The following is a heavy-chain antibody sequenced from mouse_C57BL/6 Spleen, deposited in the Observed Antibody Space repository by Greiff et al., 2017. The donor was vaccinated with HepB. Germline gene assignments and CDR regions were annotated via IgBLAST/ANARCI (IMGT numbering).Heavy chain of an antibody. CDR2: IYPGDGDT. D-gene: IGHD2-2*01. J-gene: IGHJ2*01. V-gene: IGHV1-82*01. CDR1: GYAFSSSW. CDR3: ARKDGYDAYYFDY. Sequence: QVRLQQSGPELVKPGASVKISCKASGYAFSSSWMNWVKQRPGKGLEWIGRIYPGDGDTNYNGKFKGKATLTADKSSSTAYMQLSSLTSEDSAVYFCARKDGYDAYYFDYWGQGTTLTVSS.